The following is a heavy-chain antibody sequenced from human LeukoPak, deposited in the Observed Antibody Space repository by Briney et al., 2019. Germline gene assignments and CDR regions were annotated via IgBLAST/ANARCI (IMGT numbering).Heavy chain of an antibody. Sequence: GGALEISFKASGYSFTDYWIVWGRQMPGKGEEWGGAIYPAASPTRYTPSLAGPLPISADPSVSTPYLPWSSLQASDTAMYYCARPSSLYGGTSEDYWGQGTLVTVSS. CDR2: IYPAASPT. D-gene: IGHD4-23*01. CDR3: ARPSSLYGGTSEDY. V-gene: IGHV5-51*01. CDR1: GYSFTDYW. J-gene: IGHJ4*02.